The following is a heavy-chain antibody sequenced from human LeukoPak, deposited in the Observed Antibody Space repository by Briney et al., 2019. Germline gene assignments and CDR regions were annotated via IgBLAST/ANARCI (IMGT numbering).Heavy chain of an antibody. CDR3: ARDRYPYPGIAAAGTCMDV. D-gene: IGHD6-13*01. Sequence: PGGSLRLSCAASGFTFSSYAMHWVRQAPGKGLEWVAVISYDGSNKYYADSVKGRFTISRDNSKNTLYLQMNSLRAEDTAVYYCARDRYPYPGIAAAGTCMDVWGKGTPVTVSS. CDR2: ISYDGSNK. CDR1: GFTFSSYA. J-gene: IGHJ6*04. V-gene: IGHV3-30*04.